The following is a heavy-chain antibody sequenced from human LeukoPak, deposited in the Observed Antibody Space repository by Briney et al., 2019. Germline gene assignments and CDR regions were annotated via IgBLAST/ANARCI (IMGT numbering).Heavy chain of an antibody. V-gene: IGHV3-23*01. Sequence: GWSLRLSCAASGFTFTSYAMSWVRQAPGKGLEWVSAVSRSGSSTYYADSVKGRFTISRDNSKNTVYLQMNSLRAEDTAVYYCAKVERSRGDYVVLYYGMDVWGQGTTATVSS. J-gene: IGHJ6*02. CDR2: VSRSGSST. CDR3: AKVERSRGDYVVLYYGMDV. CDR1: GFTFTSYA. D-gene: IGHD4-17*01.